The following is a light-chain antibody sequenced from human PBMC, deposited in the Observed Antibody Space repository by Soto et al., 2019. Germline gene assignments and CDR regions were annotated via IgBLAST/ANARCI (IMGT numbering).Light chain of an antibody. V-gene: IGLV2-14*01. CDR3: SSYKTSSTVVV. CDR1: SSDIGGYNY. CDR2: GVS. Sequence: QPVLTQPASVSGSPGQSITISCTGTSSDIGGYNYVSWYQQYPGKAPKLMIFGVSDRPSGVSNRFSGSKSGTTASLTISGLQAEDEAYYYCSSYKTSSTVVVFGGGTKLTVL. J-gene: IGLJ2*01.